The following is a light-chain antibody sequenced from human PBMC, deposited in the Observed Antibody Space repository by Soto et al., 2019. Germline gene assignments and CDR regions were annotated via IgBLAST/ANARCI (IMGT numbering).Light chain of an antibody. V-gene: IGKV3D-20*02. CDR1: QSVSSN. CDR3: QLSAFPPFP. CDR2: DAS. J-gene: IGKJ3*01. Sequence: RSPRTLSLSPKKKSTLSCRASQSVSSNLAWYQQKPGQAPRLLIYDASNRATGIPDRFSGSGSATDFTLTITSLEPEDFAVYYCQLSAFPPFPFCHVSNLAIK.